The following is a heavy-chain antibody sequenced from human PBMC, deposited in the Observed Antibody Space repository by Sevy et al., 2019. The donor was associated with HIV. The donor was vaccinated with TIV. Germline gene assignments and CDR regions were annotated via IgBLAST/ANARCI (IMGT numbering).Heavy chain of an antibody. J-gene: IGHJ4*02. CDR3: ASGSFDSTGYPFDY. D-gene: IGHD3-22*01. CDR2: ISSSSTYI. Sequence: GGSLRLSCAASGFTFSIYTMNWVLQAPGKGLEWVSSISSSSTYIYYADSVRGRFTISRDNAKNSLYLQMHSLRAEDTAVYYCASGSFDSTGYPFDYWGQGTLVTVSS. V-gene: IGHV3-21*01. CDR1: GFTFSIYT.